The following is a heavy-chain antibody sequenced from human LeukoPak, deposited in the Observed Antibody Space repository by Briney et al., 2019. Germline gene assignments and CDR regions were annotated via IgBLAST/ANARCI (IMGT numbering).Heavy chain of an antibody. Sequence: GGSLRLSCAASGFTFSSYAMTWVRQAPGKGLEWVSVIRESGNTTYYADSVKGRFTISRDNSKNTLYLQMNSLRAEDTAVYYCAKLYDSSGYFGYWGQGTLVTVSS. J-gene: IGHJ4*02. V-gene: IGHV3-23*01. CDR2: IRESGNTT. D-gene: IGHD3-22*01. CDR1: GFTFSSYA. CDR3: AKLYDSSGYFGY.